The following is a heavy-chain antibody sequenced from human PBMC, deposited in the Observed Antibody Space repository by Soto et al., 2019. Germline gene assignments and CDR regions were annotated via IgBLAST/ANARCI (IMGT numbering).Heavy chain of an antibody. CDR2: ISSNGGST. Sequence: PGGSLRLSCSASGFTFSSYAMHWVRQAPGKGLEYVSAISSNGGSTYYADSVKGRFTISRDNSKNTLYLQMSSLRAEDTAVYYCVKGRQYSSSPISFDPWGQGTLVTVSS. CDR3: VKGRQYSSSPISFDP. CDR1: GFTFSSYA. J-gene: IGHJ5*02. D-gene: IGHD6-6*01. V-gene: IGHV3-64D*06.